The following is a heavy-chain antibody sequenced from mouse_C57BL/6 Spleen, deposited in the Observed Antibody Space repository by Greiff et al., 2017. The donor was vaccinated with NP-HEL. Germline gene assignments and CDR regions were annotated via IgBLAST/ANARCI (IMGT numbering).Heavy chain of an antibody. D-gene: IGHD1-1*01. J-gene: IGHJ2*01. Sequence: QVQLQQSGPELVKPGASVKISCKASGYAFSSSWMNWVKQRPGKGLEWIGRIYPGDGDTNYNGKFKGKATLTADKSSSTAYMQLSSLTSEDSAVYYCARMGLFTTVVRYYFDYWGQGTTLTVSS. CDR1: GYAFSSSW. V-gene: IGHV1-82*01. CDR3: ARMGLFTTVVRYYFDY. CDR2: IYPGDGDT.